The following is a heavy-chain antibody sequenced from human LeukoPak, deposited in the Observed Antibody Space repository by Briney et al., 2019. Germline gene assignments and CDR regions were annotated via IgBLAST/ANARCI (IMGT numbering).Heavy chain of an antibody. Sequence: PGGSLRLSCAASGFTFSDYTMNWVRQAPGKGLEWISCITSSSSYIYYADSVKGRFTISRDNAKNSLYLQMNSLRAEDTAVYYCAIIYLIVGATTFDYWGQGTLVTVSS. D-gene: IGHD1-26*01. CDR2: ITSSSSYI. V-gene: IGHV3-21*01. CDR3: AIIYLIVGATTFDY. CDR1: GFTFSDYT. J-gene: IGHJ4*02.